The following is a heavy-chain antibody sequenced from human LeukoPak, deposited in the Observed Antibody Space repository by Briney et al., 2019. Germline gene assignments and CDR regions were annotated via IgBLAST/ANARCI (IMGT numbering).Heavy chain of an antibody. CDR2: TWYDGTNK. J-gene: IGHJ4*02. D-gene: IGHD6-19*01. Sequence: GLSLRISCAASGFTFSSYVMHWVRQAPGKGLEWVAVTWYDGTNKYFADSVRGRFSISRDNSKNTLYLQMNSLRAEDTAVYYCARGDRSSCFNFDYWGQGTPVTLSS. CDR1: GFTFSSYV. V-gene: IGHV3-33*01. CDR3: ARGDRSSCFNFDY.